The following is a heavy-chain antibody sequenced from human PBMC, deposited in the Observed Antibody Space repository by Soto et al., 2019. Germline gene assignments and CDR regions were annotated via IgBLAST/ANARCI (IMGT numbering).Heavy chain of an antibody. Sequence: QVQLVESGGGVVQPGRSLRLSCAASGFTFSSYGMHWVRQAPGKGLEWVAVIWYDGSNKYYADSVKGRFTISRDNSKNPLYLQMNSLRAEDTAVYYCARELRRGAWFDPWGQGTLVTVSS. V-gene: IGHV3-33*01. D-gene: IGHD4-17*01. J-gene: IGHJ5*02. CDR1: GFTFSSYG. CDR2: IWYDGSNK. CDR3: ARELRRGAWFDP.